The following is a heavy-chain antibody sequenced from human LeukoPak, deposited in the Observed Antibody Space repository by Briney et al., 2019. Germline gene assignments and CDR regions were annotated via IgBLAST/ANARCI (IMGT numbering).Heavy chain of an antibody. D-gene: IGHD3-3*01. CDR3: ARTYPDYDFWSGYYRGAYYFDY. CDR1: GFTFSSYA. V-gene: IGHV3-23*01. J-gene: IGHJ4*02. CDR2: ISGRGGST. Sequence: PGGSLRLSCAASGFTFSSYAMSWVRQAPGQGLKWVSAISGRGGSTYYADSVKGRFTISRDNSKNSLYLQMNSLRAEDTAVYYCARTYPDYDFWSGYYRGAYYFDYWGQGTLVTVSS.